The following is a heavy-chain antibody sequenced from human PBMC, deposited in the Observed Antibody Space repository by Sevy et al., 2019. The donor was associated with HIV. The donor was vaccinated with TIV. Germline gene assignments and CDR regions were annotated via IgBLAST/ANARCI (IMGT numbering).Heavy chain of an antibody. CDR3: STDIVVQSGYSYDFSTFNPDLPHNSGADV. CDR2: IRNDPDGGTT. V-gene: IGHV3-15*01. CDR1: GFTFRNAW. J-gene: IGHJ6*02. D-gene: IGHD5-12*01. Sequence: GGSLRLSCTASGFTFRNAWMTWVRQVPGKGLEWVGRIRNDPDGGTTAYAAPVRGRFTNSRDDSKNTVYLQMNSLKSEDTAVYYCSTDIVVQSGYSYDFSTFNPDLPHNSGADVWGQGTTVTVSS.